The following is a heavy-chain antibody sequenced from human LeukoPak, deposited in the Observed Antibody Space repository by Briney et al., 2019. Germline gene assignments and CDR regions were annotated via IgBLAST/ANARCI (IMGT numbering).Heavy chain of an antibody. CDR2: ISRSGSTK. CDR3: AKEMPNYDFWSGYGGNYMDV. J-gene: IGHJ6*03. D-gene: IGHD3-3*01. CDR1: GFTFSDYN. V-gene: IGHV3-11*01. Sequence: GGSLRLSCAASGFTFSDYNMRWIRQAPGKGLEWVSSISRSGSTKYYADSVKGRFTISRDNAKNTLFLQMNSLRAEDTAVYYCAKEMPNYDFWSGYGGNYMDVWGKGTTVTISS.